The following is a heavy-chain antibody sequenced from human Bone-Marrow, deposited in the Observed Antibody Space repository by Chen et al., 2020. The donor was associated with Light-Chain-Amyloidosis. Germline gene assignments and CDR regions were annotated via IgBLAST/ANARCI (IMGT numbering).Heavy chain of an antibody. CDR3: ARAINAITRYWYFDL. D-gene: IGHD1-20*01. Sequence: QVQLVESGGGVVQPGGSMTLSCAPSGFDFSSNAMHWVRQAPGKGLEWVAVIWYDGSNKYYADSVKGRVTITKDNSKNTLFLQMDRLRAEDTAVYYCARAINAITRYWYFDLWGRGTRVTVSS. J-gene: IGHJ2*01. CDR1: GFDFSSNA. V-gene: IGHV3-33*01. CDR2: IWYDGSNK.